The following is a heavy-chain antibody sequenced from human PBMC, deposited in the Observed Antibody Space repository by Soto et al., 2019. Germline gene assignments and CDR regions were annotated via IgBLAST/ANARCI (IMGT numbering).Heavy chain of an antibody. CDR1: GYTFPSYG. CDR3: ARGYDSINYYYGMDV. CDR2: ISAYNGNT. Sequence: ASVKVSCKASGYTFPSYGISWVRQAPGQGLEWMGWISAYNGNTNYAQKLQGRVTMTTDTSTSTAYMELRSLRSDDTAVYYCARGYDSINYYYGMDVWGQGTTVTVSS. V-gene: IGHV1-18*04. D-gene: IGHD3-22*01. J-gene: IGHJ6*02.